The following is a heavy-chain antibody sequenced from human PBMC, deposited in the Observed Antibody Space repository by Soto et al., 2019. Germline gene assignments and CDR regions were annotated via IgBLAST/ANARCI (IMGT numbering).Heavy chain of an antibody. J-gene: IGHJ4*02. V-gene: IGHV4-31*03. CDR3: ARQITMARGIDF. Sequence: QVQLLESGPGLVKASETLSLTCSISGGSISSGGYYWSWVRQRPGKGLEWIGYVYFNANTYYNPSIKSRVTISVGTSKSQFSLRLSSVTAADAAVYYCARQITMARGIDFWGPGISVSVSS. CDR2: VYFNANT. CDR1: GGSISSGGYY. D-gene: IGHD3-10*01.